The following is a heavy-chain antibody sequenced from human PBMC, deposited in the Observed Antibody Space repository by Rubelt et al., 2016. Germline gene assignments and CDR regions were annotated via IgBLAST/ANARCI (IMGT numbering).Heavy chain of an antibody. D-gene: IGHD2-21*01. CDR1: GYSFTSYW. V-gene: IGHV5-10-1*03. J-gene: IGHJ4*02. CDR3: ARFGVDDY. Sequence: EVQLVQSGAEVKKPGESLRISCKGSGYSFTSYWISWVRQMPGKGLEWMGRIDPSDSATFYRPPFQGHVTISADKSIRTAYMQWSSLKASDTAMYYCARFGVDDYWGQGTLVTVSS. CDR2: IDPSDSAT.